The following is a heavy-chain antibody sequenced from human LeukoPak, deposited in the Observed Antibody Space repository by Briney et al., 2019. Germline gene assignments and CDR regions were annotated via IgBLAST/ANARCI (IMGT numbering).Heavy chain of an antibody. CDR2: ISGSGGST. J-gene: IGHJ4*02. CDR1: GFTFSSYA. V-gene: IGHV3-23*01. Sequence: GGSLRLSCAASGFTFSSYAMSWVRQAPGKGLEWVSAISGSGGSTYYADSVKGRFTISRDNSKNTLYLQMDSLRVEDTAVYYCAKEEGYCSGGSCYDYFDYWGQGTLVTVSS. D-gene: IGHD2-15*01. CDR3: AKEEGYCSGGSCYDYFDY.